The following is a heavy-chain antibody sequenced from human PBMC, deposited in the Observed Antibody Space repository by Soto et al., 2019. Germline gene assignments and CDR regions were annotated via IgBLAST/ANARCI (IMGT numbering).Heavy chain of an antibody. J-gene: IGHJ5*02. CDR3: AREVFSRCYCNQRDLLSFPTRRSSDP. V-gene: IGHV1-2*02. D-gene: IGHD2-15*01. Sequence: VNGACKTSGYSFTGSSLHWVRQAPGHGPEWMGWINPKSGGTKYAQKFQGRVTMTRDTSISTVFMELSRVTSDDTAVYYCAREVFSRCYCNQRDLLSFPTRRSSDP. CDR2: INPKSGGT. CDR1: GYSFTGSS.